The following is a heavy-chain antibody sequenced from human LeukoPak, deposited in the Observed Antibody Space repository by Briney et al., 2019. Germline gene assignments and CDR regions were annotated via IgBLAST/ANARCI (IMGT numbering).Heavy chain of an antibody. Sequence: SETLSLTCAVYGGSFSGYYGSWIRQPPGKGLEWIGEINHSGSTNYNPSLKSRVTISVDTSKNQFSLKLSSVTAADTAVYYCARSAAHRAEYFQHWGQGTLVTVSS. D-gene: IGHD2-2*01. V-gene: IGHV4-34*01. CDR3: ARSAAHRAEYFQH. CDR2: INHSGST. CDR1: GGSFSGYY. J-gene: IGHJ1*01.